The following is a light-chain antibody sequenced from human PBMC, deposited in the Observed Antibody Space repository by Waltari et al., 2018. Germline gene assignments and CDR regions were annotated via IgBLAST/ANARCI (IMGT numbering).Light chain of an antibody. J-gene: IGLJ1*01. CDR1: MSVVGIYNL. V-gene: IGLV2-23*02. Sequence: QSALTQPASVSGSPGQSLTISCTGTMSVVGIYNLVSWYQQNPGKAPKVMIYEVNKRPSGVSSRFSGSKSGNTASLTISGLQAEDEADYYCCSYAGSSSYVFGIGTKVTVL. CDR3: CSYAGSSSYV. CDR2: EVN.